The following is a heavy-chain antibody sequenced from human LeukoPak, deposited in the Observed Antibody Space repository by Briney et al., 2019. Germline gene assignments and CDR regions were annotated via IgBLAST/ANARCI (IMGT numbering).Heavy chain of an antibody. J-gene: IGHJ4*02. CDR1: GFTFSSYA. CDR3: AKPPPDSSSWLFDY. V-gene: IGHV3-23*01. D-gene: IGHD6-13*01. CDR2: ISDNGGST. Sequence: GGSLRLSCAASGFTFSSYAMSWVRQAPGKGLEWVSTISDNGGSTYYADSVKGRFTIFRDNSKNTLYLQMNSLRAEDTAVYYCAKPPPDSSSWLFDYWGQGALVTVSS.